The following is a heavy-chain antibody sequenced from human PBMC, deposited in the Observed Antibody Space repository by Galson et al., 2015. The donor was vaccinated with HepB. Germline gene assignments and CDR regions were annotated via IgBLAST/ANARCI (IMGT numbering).Heavy chain of an antibody. J-gene: IGHJ4*02. CDR1: GFTFSSYW. Sequence: SLRLSCAASGFTFSSYWMSWVRQAPGKGLEWVANIKQDGSEKYYVDSVKGRFTISSDNAKNSLYLQMNSLRAEDTAVYYCARDFGSSWRGSDYWGQGTLVTVSS. CDR3: ARDFGSSWRGSDY. CDR2: IKQDGSEK. D-gene: IGHD6-13*01. V-gene: IGHV3-7*01.